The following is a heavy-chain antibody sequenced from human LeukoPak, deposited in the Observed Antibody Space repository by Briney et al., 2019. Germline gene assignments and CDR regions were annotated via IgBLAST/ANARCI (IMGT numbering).Heavy chain of an antibody. CDR1: GGSFSGYY. V-gene: IGHV4-34*01. CDR3: ARIPRGYSYVSYYFDY. Sequence: SETLSLTCAVYGGSFSGYYWSWIRQPPGKGLEWIGEINHSGSTNYNPSLKSRVTISVDTSKNQSSLKLSSVTAADTAVYYCARIPRGYSYVSYYFDYWGQGTLVTVSS. D-gene: IGHD5-18*01. J-gene: IGHJ4*02. CDR2: INHSGST.